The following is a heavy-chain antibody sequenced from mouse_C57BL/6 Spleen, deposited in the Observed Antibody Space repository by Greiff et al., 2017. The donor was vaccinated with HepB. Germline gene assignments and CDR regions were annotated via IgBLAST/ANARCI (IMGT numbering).Heavy chain of an antibody. CDR3: ARSGDYDYDAAY. V-gene: IGHV1-82*01. J-gene: IGHJ3*01. CDR2: IYPGDGDT. Sequence: QVQLQQSGPELVKPGASVKISCKASGYAFSSSWMNWVKQRPGKGLEWIGRIYPGDGDTNYNRKFKGKATLTADKSSSTAYMQLSSLTSEDSAVYFCARSGDYDYDAAYWGKGTLVTVSA. CDR1: GYAFSSSW. D-gene: IGHD2-4*01.